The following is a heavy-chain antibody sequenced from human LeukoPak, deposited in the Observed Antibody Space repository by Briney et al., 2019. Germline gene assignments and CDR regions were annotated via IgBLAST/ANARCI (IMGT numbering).Heavy chain of an antibody. CDR1: GFTFLSYG. Sequence: GGSPRLSCAASGFTFLSYGMHWVRQAPGKGLEWVAFIRYDGSNKYYADSVKGRFTISRDNSKNTLYLQMNSLRVEDTAVYYCAKDRGIISDYWGQGTLVTVSS. CDR3: AKDRGIISDY. D-gene: IGHD3-10*01. V-gene: IGHV3-30*02. CDR2: IRYDGSNK. J-gene: IGHJ4*02.